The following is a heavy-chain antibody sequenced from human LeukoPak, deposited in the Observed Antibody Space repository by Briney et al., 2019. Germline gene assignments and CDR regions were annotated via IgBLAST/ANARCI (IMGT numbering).Heavy chain of an antibody. D-gene: IGHD6-13*01. CDR1: GFTFSDYY. Sequence: SGGSLRLSCAASGFTFSDYYMSWVRQAPGKGLEWVSYISSSSSYTNYADSVKGRFTISRENGKNSLYLQMNSLRAEDTAVYYCAGGDPQQLPSYYYYYYGMDVWGQGTTVTVSS. V-gene: IGHV3-11*06. CDR3: AGGDPQQLPSYYYYYYGMDV. J-gene: IGHJ6*02. CDR2: ISSSSSYT.